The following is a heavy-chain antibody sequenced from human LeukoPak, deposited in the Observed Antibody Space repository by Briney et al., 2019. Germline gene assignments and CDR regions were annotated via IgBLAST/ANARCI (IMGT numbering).Heavy chain of an antibody. CDR1: GYTFTSYG. V-gene: IGHV1-24*01. Sequence: ASVKVSCKASGYTFTSYGISWVRQAPGKGLEWMGGFDPEDGETIYAQKFQGRVTMTEDTSTDTAYMELSSLRSEDTAVYYCATARLTTAYYFDYWGQGTLVTVSS. J-gene: IGHJ4*02. D-gene: IGHD4-17*01. CDR3: ATARLTTAYYFDY. CDR2: FDPEDGET.